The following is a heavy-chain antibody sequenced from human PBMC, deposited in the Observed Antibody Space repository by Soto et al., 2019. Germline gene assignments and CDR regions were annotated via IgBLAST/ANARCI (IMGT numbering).Heavy chain of an antibody. J-gene: IGHJ4*02. CDR2: VTGSGGIR. CDR1: GFTFSSYA. Sequence: EVQLSESGGGLVQPGGSLRLSCTASGFTFSSYAMSWVRQAPGKGLEWVSTVTGSGGIRYYADSVKGRSTISRDNSKNTLYLQMSSLRAEDTAVYYCAKAIGIPGWYYFDYWGQGALFTVSS. D-gene: IGHD3-9*01. V-gene: IGHV3-23*01. CDR3: AKAIGIPGWYYFDY.